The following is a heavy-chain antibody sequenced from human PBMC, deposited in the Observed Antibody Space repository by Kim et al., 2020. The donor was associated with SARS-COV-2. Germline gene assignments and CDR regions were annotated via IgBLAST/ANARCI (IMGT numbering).Heavy chain of an antibody. CDR3: ARQTESSSFFDY. CDR1: GGSISYYY. V-gene: IGHV4-59*01. CDR2: IYDSGRT. Sequence: SETLSITCTVSGGSISYYYWSWIRQPPGKGLEWIGYIYDSGRTTYNPSLKSQVTISVDTSKDQFSLKLSSVTAADTAVYYCARQTESSSFFDYWGQGSLVTVSS. J-gene: IGHJ4*02. D-gene: IGHD6-6*01.